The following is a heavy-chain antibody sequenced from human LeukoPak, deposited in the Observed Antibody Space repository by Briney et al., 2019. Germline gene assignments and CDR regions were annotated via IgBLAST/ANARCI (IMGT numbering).Heavy chain of an antibody. CDR1: GYTFTSYG. Sequence: ASVKVSCKASGYTFTSYGIGCVRQAPGQGLEWMRWISAYSGSTNYAQKLQDRVTMTRDTSISTAYMELSRLRSDDTAVYYCARDLSRGHYYYYMDVWGKGTTVTVSS. D-gene: IGHD3-16*02. J-gene: IGHJ6*03. CDR2: ISAYSGST. V-gene: IGHV1-18*01. CDR3: ARDLSRGHYYYYMDV.